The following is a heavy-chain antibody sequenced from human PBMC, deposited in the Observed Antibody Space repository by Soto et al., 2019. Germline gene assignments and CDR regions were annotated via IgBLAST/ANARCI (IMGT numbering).Heavy chain of an antibody. V-gene: IGHV5-51*01. J-gene: IGHJ4*02. Sequence: GESLKISCEASGYSFSNYWIGWVRQMPGRGLEWMGLFYPGDSDTRYSPSFEGQVTISADRSITTAYLQWTSLRASDSDMYYCERGGYSYGSFYFDYWGRGTLVTVSS. CDR1: GYSFSNYW. D-gene: IGHD5-12*01. CDR2: FYPGDSDT. CDR3: ERGGYSYGSFYFDY.